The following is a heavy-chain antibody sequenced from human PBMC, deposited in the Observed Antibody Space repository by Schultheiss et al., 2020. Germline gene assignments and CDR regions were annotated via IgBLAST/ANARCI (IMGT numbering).Heavy chain of an antibody. CDR1: GGSISSGGYS. CDR3: ARGRITMVRGVIYPGENWFDP. J-gene: IGHJ5*02. V-gene: IGHV4-30-2*03. D-gene: IGHD3-10*01. Sequence: SETLSLTCAVSGGSISSGGYSWSWIRQPPGKGLEWIGSIYYSGSTYYNPSLKSRVTISVDTSKNQFSLKLSSVTAADTAVYYCARGRITMVRGVIYPGENWFDPWGQGTLVTVSS. CDR2: IYYSGST.